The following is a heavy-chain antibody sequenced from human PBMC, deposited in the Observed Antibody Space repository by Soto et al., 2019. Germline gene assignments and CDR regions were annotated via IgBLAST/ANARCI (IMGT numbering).Heavy chain of an antibody. CDR1: GGSISSGGYS. CDR3: ATTSAAGKYYNGMDV. D-gene: IGHD6-13*01. J-gene: IGHJ6*02. CDR2: IYHSGST. V-gene: IGHV4-30-2*01. Sequence: SETLSLTCAVSGGSISSGGYSWSWMRQPPGKGLEWIGYIYHSGSTYYSPSFQGQVTISADKSISTAYLQWSSLKASDTAMYYCATTSAAGKYYNGMDVWGQGTTVTVSS.